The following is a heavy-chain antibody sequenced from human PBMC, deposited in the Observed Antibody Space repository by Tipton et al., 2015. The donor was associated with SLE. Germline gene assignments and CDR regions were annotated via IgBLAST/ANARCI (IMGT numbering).Heavy chain of an antibody. CDR1: GYTFTSYL. Sequence: QSGAEVKKPGASVKVSCKASGYTFTSYLMHWVRQAPGQGLEWMGIINPNGGSTSYAQKFQGRITVTRDTSTTTVYMELSSLRSEDTAVYFCARAPVTNYFYYYYMDVWGKGTTVTVSS. CDR2: INPNGGST. V-gene: IGHV1-46*01. CDR3: ARAPVTNYFYYYYMDV. J-gene: IGHJ6*03. D-gene: IGHD2-2*01.